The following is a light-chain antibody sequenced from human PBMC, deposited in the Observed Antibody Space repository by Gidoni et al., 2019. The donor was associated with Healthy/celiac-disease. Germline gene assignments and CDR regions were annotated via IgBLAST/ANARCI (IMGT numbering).Light chain of an antibody. CDR3: SSYTSSSTPLYV. CDR2: EVS. Sequence: GSPGQSITISCTGTSSDVGGYNYVSWYQQHPGKAPKLMIYEVSNRPSGVSNRFSGSKSGNTASLTISGLQAEDEADYYCSSYTSSSTPLYVFGTGTKVTVL. CDR1: SSDVGGYNY. J-gene: IGLJ1*01. V-gene: IGLV2-14*01.